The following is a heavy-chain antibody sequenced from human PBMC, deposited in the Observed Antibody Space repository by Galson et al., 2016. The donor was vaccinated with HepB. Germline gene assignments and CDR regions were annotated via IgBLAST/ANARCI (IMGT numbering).Heavy chain of an antibody. CDR3: AKNPGNGWFDP. J-gene: IGHJ5*02. CDR1: GFTFSSYS. CDR2: ISFSGDHT. D-gene: IGHD1-14*01. V-gene: IGHV3-23*01. Sequence: SLRLSCAASGFTFSSYSMAWVRQAPGKGLEWVSTISFSGDHTYYADSVKGRFTISRDNSKNTLVLEMSNLRTEDTAVFYCAKNPGNGWFDPWGQGTLVTVSS.